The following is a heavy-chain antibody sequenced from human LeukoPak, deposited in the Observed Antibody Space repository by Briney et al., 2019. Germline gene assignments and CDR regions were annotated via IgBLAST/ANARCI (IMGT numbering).Heavy chain of an antibody. CDR3: AKSNGYGLVDI. CDR2: IFYSGST. V-gene: IGHV4-34*12. Sequence: SETLSLTCAVYGGSFSGYYWSWIRQPPGKGLEWIGNIFYSGSTYYSPSLRSRVTISLDTSRNQFSLKLNSVTAADTAVYYCAKSNGYGLVDIWGQGTMVTVSS. CDR1: GGSFSGYY. D-gene: IGHD3-10*01. J-gene: IGHJ3*02.